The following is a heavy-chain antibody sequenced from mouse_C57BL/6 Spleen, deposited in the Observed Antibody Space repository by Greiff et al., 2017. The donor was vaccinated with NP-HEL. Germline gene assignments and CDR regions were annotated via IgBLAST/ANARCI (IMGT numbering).Heavy chain of an antibody. V-gene: IGHV5-9*01. J-gene: IGHJ2*01. CDR1: GFTFSSYT. Sequence: EVKLMESGGGLVKPGGSLKLSCAASGFTFSSYTMSWVRQTPEKRLEWVATISGGGGNTYYPDSVKGRFTISRDNAKNTLYLQMSSLRSEDTALYYCARKGLRREGDYFDYWGQGTTLTVSS. D-gene: IGHD2-4*01. CDR2: ISGGGGNT. CDR3: ARKGLRREGDYFDY.